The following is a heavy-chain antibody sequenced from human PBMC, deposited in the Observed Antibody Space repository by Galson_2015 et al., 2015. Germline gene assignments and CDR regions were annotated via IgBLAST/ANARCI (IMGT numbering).Heavy chain of an antibody. CDR3: ARNGDYALDS. CDR1: GYSTINGHW. CDR2: IERKEGT. Sequence: SETLSLTCAVSGYSTINGHWWSWVRQSPGKGLEWIGEIERKEGTTYNPSLRGRATTSVDTSKNHLSLSLTSVTAADTALYYCARNGDYALDSWGPGTQVTVSS. D-gene: IGHD4-17*01. J-gene: IGHJ4*02. V-gene: IGHV4-4*02.